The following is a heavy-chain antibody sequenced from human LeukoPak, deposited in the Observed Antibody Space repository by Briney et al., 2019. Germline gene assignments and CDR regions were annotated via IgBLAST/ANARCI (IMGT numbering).Heavy chain of an antibody. CDR3: ARDRWQQLGLFDY. V-gene: IGHV3-30-3*01. CDR2: ISYDGSNK. Sequence: PGGSLRLSCAASGFTFSSYAMHWVRQAPGKGLEWVAVISYDGSNKYYADSVKGRFTISRDNSKNTLYLQMNSLRAEDTAVYYCARDRWQQLGLFDYWGQGTLVTVSS. CDR1: GFTFSSYA. D-gene: IGHD6-13*01. J-gene: IGHJ4*02.